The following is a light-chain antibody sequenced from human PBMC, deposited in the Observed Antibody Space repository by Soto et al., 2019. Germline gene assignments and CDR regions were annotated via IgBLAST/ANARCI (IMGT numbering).Light chain of an antibody. V-gene: IGKV3-11*01. CDR2: DAY. CDR1: QSFRGL. Sequence: EMVLTQSPGTLSLSPGERATLSCRASQSFRGLLAWYQQKPGQAPRLLIYDAYNRATGIPPRFSGSGSGTDFTLTISSVEPEDSAVYYCQQRHMWPITFGQGTRLEIK. CDR3: QQRHMWPIT. J-gene: IGKJ5*01.